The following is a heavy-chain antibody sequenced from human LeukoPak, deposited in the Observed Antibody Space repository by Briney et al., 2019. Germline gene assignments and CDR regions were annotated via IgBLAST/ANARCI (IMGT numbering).Heavy chain of an antibody. CDR3: ARGGDYGSGRYYFDS. CDR1: GFTFSSYW. V-gene: IGHV3-74*01. CDR2: IKSDGSNT. D-gene: IGHD3-16*01. J-gene: IGHJ4*02. Sequence: GGSLRLSCAASGFTFSSYWMHWVRQAPGKGLVWVSRIKSDGSNTNYADSVKGRFTISRDNAKNTLHLQMNSLRAEDTAVCYCARGGDYGSGRYYFDSWGQGTLVTVSS.